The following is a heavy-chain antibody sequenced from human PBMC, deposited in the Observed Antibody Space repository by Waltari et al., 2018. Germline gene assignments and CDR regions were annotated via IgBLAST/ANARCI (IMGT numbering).Heavy chain of an antibody. J-gene: IGHJ4*02. Sequence: EVDLVESGGGLVHPGGSLRLSCAASGFTLSTNDMTWVRQVPGRGLEWVSIIYPAGSTYNADSVEGRFTISRDVSKNMVHLQMNSLRPEDTAIYYCARARDEQTAMVYFDHWGQGTLVSVSS. CDR2: IYPAGST. CDR1: GFTLSTND. D-gene: IGHD5-18*01. CDR3: ARARDEQTAMVYFDH. V-gene: IGHV3-66*02.